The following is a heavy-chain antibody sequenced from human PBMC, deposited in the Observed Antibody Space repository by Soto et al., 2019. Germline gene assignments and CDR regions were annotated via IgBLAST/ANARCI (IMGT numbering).Heavy chain of an antibody. CDR2: IDWDDDK. CDR1: GFSLSTSGMC. D-gene: IGHD3-10*01. CDR3: LRLLIAPGMYGSGSYYSDY. Sequence: SGPTLVNPTQTLTLTCTFSGFSLSTSGMCVIWIRQPPGKALGWLARIDWDDDKYYSTSLKTRLTISKDTSKNQVVLTMTNMDLLDTATFFFLRLLIAPGMYGSGSYYSDYWGQGTLVTVSS. J-gene: IGHJ4*02. V-gene: IGHV2-70*11.